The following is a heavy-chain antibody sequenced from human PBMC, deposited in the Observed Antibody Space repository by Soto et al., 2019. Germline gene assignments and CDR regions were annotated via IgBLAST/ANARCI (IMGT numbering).Heavy chain of an antibody. D-gene: IGHD3-3*01. CDR2: ISAYNGNT. CDR1: GYTFTSYG. Sequence: ASVKVSCKASGYTFTSYGINWVRQAPGQGLEWMGWISAYNGNTNYVQKLQGRVTMTTDTSTSTAYMELRSLRSDDTAVYYCARDPVDFWSGYYDYWGQGTLVTVSS. J-gene: IGHJ4*02. CDR3: ARDPVDFWSGYYDY. V-gene: IGHV1-18*01.